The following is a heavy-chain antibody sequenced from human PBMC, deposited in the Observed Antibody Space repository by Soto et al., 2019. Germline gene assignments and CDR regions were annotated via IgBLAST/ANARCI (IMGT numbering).Heavy chain of an antibody. CDR2: ISYDGSNK. Sequence: GGSLRLSCAASGFTFSSYAMHWVRQAPGKGLEWVAVISYDGSNKYYADSVKGRFTISRDNSKNTLYLQMNSLRAEDTAVYYCARDRMGATSASGFDYWGQGTLVTVSS. D-gene: IGHD1-26*01. J-gene: IGHJ4*02. CDR1: GFTFSSYA. V-gene: IGHV3-30-3*01. CDR3: ARDRMGATSASGFDY.